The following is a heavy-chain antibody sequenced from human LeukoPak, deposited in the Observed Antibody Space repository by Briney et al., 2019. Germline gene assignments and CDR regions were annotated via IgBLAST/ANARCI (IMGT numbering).Heavy chain of an antibody. V-gene: IGHV3-7*01. CDR3: TLKHVAASGDQ. CDR2: IKPDGSVG. J-gene: IGHJ4*02. CDR1: GFTLSNYW. D-gene: IGHD1-1*01. Sequence: GGSLRLSCSASGFTLSNYWMTWVRQAPGKGLEWVANIKPDGSVGYYVDSVRGRFIISRDNAGNSLYMQMNRLRVEDTAVSYCTLKHVAASGDQWGQGTLVIVSS.